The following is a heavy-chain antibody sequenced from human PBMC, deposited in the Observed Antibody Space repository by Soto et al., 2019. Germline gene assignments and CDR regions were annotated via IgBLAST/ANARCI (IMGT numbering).Heavy chain of an antibody. CDR2: IKSKTDGGTT. J-gene: IGHJ4*02. V-gene: IGHV3-15*01. CDR3: TTATFRGSSGWYRY. D-gene: IGHD6-19*01. CDR1: GFTFSNAW. Sequence: EVQLVESGGGLVKPGGSLRLSCAASGFTFSNAWMSWVRQAPGKGLEWVGRIKSKTDGGTTDYAAPVKGRFTISRDDSKNTLYLQMNSLKTEDTAVYYCTTATFRGSSGWYRYWGQGTLVTVSS.